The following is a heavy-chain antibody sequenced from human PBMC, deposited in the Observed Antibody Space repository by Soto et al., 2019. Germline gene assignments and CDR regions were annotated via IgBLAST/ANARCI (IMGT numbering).Heavy chain of an antibody. CDR3: ARCALAAYYFDS. CDR2: IGYDGNKK. V-gene: IGHV3-33*01. CDR1: GFTFTNYG. J-gene: IGHJ4*02. D-gene: IGHD6-19*01. Sequence: QVQLGESGGGVVQPGRSLRLSCAASGFTFTNYGMHWVRQAPGKGLEWGAGIGYDGNKKYYADSMKGRFTISRDNSMNTLYLQMNSLRAEDTAIYYCARCALAAYYFDSWGQGTLVTVSS.